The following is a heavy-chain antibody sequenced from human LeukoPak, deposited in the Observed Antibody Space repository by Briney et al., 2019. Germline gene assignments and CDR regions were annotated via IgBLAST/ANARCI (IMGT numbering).Heavy chain of an antibody. CDR2: TYNSGNT. D-gene: IGHD6-19*01. CDR1: GGSLSISGFY. J-gene: IGHJ3*01. CDR3: ARSSGWRDAFDF. Sequence: SETLSLTCSVSGGSLSISGFYWHWIRQLPGKGLEWIGYTYNSGNTYYNPSFGSRVTISTDTSMNQFFLKSHSVTAADTAVYYCARSSGWRDAFDFWGRGTMVTVSS. V-gene: IGHV4-31*03.